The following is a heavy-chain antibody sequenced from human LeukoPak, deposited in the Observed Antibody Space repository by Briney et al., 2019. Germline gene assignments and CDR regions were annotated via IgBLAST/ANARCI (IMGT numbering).Heavy chain of an antibody. CDR3: ARQSEMYYDYVWGSYRWFDY. D-gene: IGHD3-16*02. V-gene: IGHV4-39*01. J-gene: IGHJ4*02. Sequence: SETLSLTCTVSGGSISSSSYYWGWIRQPPGKGLEWIGSIYYSGSTYYNPSLRSRVTISVDTSKNQFSLKLSSVTAADTAVYYCARQSEMYYDYVWGSYRWFDYWGQGTLVTVS. CDR1: GGSISSSSYY. CDR2: IYYSGST.